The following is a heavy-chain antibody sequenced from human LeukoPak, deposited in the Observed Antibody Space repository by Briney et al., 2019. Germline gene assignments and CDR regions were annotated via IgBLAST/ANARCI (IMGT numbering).Heavy chain of an antibody. CDR1: GFTFNSYG. D-gene: IGHD2-15*01. V-gene: IGHV3-33*01. CDR3: TTDPLVVVLFDY. Sequence: GGSLRLSCAPSGFTFNSYGMHWVRQAPGKGLEWVAVIWYDGSSKYYAASVKGRFTISRDNSKNTLYLQMNSLKTEDTAVYYCTTDPLVVVLFDYWGQGTLVTVSS. J-gene: IGHJ4*02. CDR2: IWYDGSSK.